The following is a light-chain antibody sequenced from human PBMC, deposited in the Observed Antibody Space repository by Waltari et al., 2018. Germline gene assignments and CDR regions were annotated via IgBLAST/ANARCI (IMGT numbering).Light chain of an antibody. Sequence: DIVMTQSPDSLAVSLGERATINCKSSQSVLYRSNNKNCLAWYQQKPGQSPKLLIYWTSTRESGVPDRFSGGGSGTDVTLTISSLQAEDVAVYYCQQYYTTPPTFGGGTKVEIK. V-gene: IGKV4-1*01. J-gene: IGKJ4*01. CDR1: QSVLYRSNNKNC. CDR3: QQYYTTPPT. CDR2: WTS.